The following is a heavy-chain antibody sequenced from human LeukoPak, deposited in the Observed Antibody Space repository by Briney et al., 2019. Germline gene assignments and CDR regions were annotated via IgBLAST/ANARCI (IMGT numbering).Heavy chain of an antibody. CDR1: EFTFSSYA. J-gene: IGHJ4*02. Sequence: GRSLRLSCAASEFTFSSYAMHWVRQAPGKGLEWVALVSNDGGDKYYADSVKGRSTISRDNSKNTLYLQMNSPRGEDTGVYYCAKAHLLDWLLPFDYWGQGTLVTVSS. D-gene: IGHD3/OR15-3a*01. CDR2: VSNDGGDK. CDR3: AKAHLLDWLLPFDY. V-gene: IGHV3-30*18.